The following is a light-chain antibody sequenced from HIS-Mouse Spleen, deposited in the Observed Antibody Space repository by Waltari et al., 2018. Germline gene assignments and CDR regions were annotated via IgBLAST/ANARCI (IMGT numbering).Light chain of an antibody. CDR2: QDS. CDR3: QAWDSSTAV. V-gene: IGLV3-1*01. Sequence: SYELTQPPSVSVSPGQTASITCSGDNLGDKYACWYQQKPGQSTVLVIYQDSKRPSGIPERFSGSNSGNTATLTISGTQAMDEADYYCQAWDSSTAVFGTGTKVTVL. CDR1: NLGDKY. J-gene: IGLJ1*01.